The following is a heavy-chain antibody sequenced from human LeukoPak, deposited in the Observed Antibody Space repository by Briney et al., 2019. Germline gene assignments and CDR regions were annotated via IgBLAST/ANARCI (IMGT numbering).Heavy chain of an antibody. V-gene: IGHV3-30-3*01. D-gene: IGHD1-26*01. Sequence: GRSLRLSCAASGFTFSSYAMHWVRQAPGKGLEWVAVISYDGSNKYYADSVKGRFTISRDNAQNSLYLQMNSLRAEDTAIYYCVRDRGTYRPIDYWGQGTLVTVSS. CDR3: VRDRGTYRPIDY. CDR1: GFTFSSYA. CDR2: ISYDGSNK. J-gene: IGHJ4*02.